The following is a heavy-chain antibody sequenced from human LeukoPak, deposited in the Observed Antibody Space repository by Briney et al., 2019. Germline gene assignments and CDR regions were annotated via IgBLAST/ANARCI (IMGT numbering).Heavy chain of an antibody. Sequence: ASVKVSCKASGGTFSSYAISWVRQAPGRGLEWMGGIIPIFGTANYAQKFQGRVTITADKSTSTAYMELSSLRSEDTAVYYCARERRNWDDAFDIWGQGTMVTVSS. D-gene: IGHD1-26*01. CDR1: GGTFSSYA. J-gene: IGHJ3*02. CDR2: IIPIFGTA. CDR3: ARERRNWDDAFDI. V-gene: IGHV1-69*06.